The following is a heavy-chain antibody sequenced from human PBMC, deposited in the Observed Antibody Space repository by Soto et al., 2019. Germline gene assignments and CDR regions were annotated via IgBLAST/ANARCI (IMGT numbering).Heavy chain of an antibody. V-gene: IGHV4-30-2*01. CDR1: GGSISSGGYS. Sequence: QLQLQESGSGLVKPSQTLSLTCAVSGGSISSGGYSWSWMRQPPGKGLEWIGYIYHSGSTYYNPSLKSRVTISVDRSKNQFSLKLSSVTAADTAVYYCARGERVHGGDCFDYWGQGTLVTVSS. CDR3: ARGERVHGGDCFDY. CDR2: IYHSGST. J-gene: IGHJ4*02. D-gene: IGHD2-21*01.